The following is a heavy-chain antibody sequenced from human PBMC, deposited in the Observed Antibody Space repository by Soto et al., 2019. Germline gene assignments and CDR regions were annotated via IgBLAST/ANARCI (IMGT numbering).Heavy chain of an antibody. CDR3: ARVSELRGFCDY. D-gene: IGHD1-7*01. CDR1: GGSFSGYY. Sequence: SETLSLTCGVHGGSFSGYYWDWIRQPPGKGLEWIGEVNHGGTSNYNPSLKSRAIISVGTSKNQFSLKLSSVTAADTAVYYCARVSELRGFCDYWGQGTLVTVSS. V-gene: IGHV4-34*01. J-gene: IGHJ4*02. CDR2: VNHGGTS.